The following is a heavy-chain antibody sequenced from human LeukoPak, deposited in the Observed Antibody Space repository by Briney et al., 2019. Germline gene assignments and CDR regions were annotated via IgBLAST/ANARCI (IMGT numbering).Heavy chain of an antibody. V-gene: IGHV1-8*01. J-gene: IGHJ4*02. Sequence: GASVKVPCKASGYTFTSYDFNWVRQATGQRPEWMGWMSPNSGDTGYAQKFQDRVTMTRNTSISTAYMELSSLRSDDTAVYYCARGPPNWGYDYWGPGTLVTVSS. D-gene: IGHD7-27*01. CDR3: ARGPPNWGYDY. CDR2: MSPNSGDT. CDR1: GYTFTSYD.